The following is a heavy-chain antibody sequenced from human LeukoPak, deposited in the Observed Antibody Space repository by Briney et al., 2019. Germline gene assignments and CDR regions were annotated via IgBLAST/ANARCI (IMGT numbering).Heavy chain of an antibody. CDR1: GFTFSSYG. V-gene: IGHV3-30*18. CDR3: AKDSGGFDY. Sequence: GGSLRLSCAASGFTFSSYGMHWVRQAPGKGLEWVAVISYDGSNKYYADSVKGRFTISRDNSKNTLYLQMNSLRAEDTAVYYCAKDSGGFDYWGQGTLVTVSS. J-gene: IGHJ4*02. D-gene: IGHD6-19*01. CDR2: ISYDGSNK.